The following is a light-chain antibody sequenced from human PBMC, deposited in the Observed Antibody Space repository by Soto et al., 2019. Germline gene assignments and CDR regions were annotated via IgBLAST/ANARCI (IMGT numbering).Light chain of an antibody. CDR2: GAS. Sequence: IVLTQSPGTLSLSPGERATLSCRASQSVSSSYLAWYQQKPGQAPRLLIYGASSRATGIPDRFSGSGSGTDFTLTISRLEPEDFAVYYCQQYSSTPHTFGQGTKVDIK. V-gene: IGKV3-20*01. CDR3: QQYSSTPHT. CDR1: QSVSSSY. J-gene: IGKJ2*01.